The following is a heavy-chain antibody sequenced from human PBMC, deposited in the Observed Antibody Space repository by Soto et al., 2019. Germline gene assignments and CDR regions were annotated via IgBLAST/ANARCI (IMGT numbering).Heavy chain of an antibody. D-gene: IGHD2-15*01. J-gene: IGHJ5*02. V-gene: IGHV1-2*04. CDR1: GYTFTGYY. CDR2: INPNSGGT. CDR3: ARDFGGMVVAATLRNNWFDP. Sequence: ASVKVSCKASGYTFTGYYMHWVRQAPGQGLEWMGWINPNSGGTNYAQKFQGWVTMTRDTSISKAYMELSRLRSDDTAVYYCARDFGGMVVAATLRNNWFDPWGQGTLVTVSS.